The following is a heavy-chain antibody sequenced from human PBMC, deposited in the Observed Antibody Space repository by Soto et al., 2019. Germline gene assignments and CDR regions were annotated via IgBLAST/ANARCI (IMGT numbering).Heavy chain of an antibody. J-gene: IGHJ4*02. Sequence: QVQLVQSGAEVKKPGSSVKVSCKASGGTFSSYTISWVRQAPGQGLEWMGRFIPILGIANYAQKFQGRVPPTADKSTSTAYVELSSLRSEDTAVYYCAMEYCSSTSCDRDYWGQGTLVTVSS. CDR1: GGTFSSYT. CDR2: FIPILGIA. V-gene: IGHV1-69*02. D-gene: IGHD2-2*02. CDR3: AMEYCSSTSCDRDY.